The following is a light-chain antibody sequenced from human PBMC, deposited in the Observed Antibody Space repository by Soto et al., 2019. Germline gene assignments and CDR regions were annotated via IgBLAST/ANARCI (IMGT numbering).Light chain of an antibody. J-gene: IGKJ1*01. V-gene: IGKV1-39*01. CDR3: QQYYSYPWT. CDR2: AAS. Sequence: DIKMSQSPSSLSASVGDRLTITCRASQSISSYLNWYQKKPGKAPKLLIYAASSLQSGVPSKFSGSGSGTDFTLTISCLQSEDFATYYCQQYYSYPWTFGQGTKVDTK. CDR1: QSISSY.